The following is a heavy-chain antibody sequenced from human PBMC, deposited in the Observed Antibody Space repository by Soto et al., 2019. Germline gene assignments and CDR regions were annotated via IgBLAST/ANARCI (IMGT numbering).Heavy chain of an antibody. CDR2: ITPMFGTP. CDR1: GGTFSSYT. Sequence: QVQLVQSGAEVKKPGSSVKVSCKASGGTFSSYTITWLRQAPGQVLERMGVITPMFGTPNYAQNFRRRVKITADKTTSPAYMDLYNLRSEDTAMYFCTRDGNLYESRAYYYHYWGQGTLVTVSS. V-gene: IGHV1-69*06. D-gene: IGHD3-22*01. CDR3: TRDGNLYESRAYYYHY. J-gene: IGHJ4*02.